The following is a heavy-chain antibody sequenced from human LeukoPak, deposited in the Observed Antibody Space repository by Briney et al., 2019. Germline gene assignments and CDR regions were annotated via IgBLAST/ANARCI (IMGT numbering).Heavy chain of an antibody. J-gene: IGHJ6*03. CDR1: GYTCSSYG. Sequence: GASVKVSCKASGYTCSSYGISWVRQAPGQGLEWMGWISTYNGDTHYAQKFQGRVTMITDTSTSTAYMELRSLRSDDPAMYYCARRGGKNYGDYLLYYYYMDVWGKGTTVTVSS. CDR3: ARRGGKNYGDYLLYYYYMDV. CDR2: ISTYNGDT. D-gene: IGHD4-17*01. V-gene: IGHV1-18*01.